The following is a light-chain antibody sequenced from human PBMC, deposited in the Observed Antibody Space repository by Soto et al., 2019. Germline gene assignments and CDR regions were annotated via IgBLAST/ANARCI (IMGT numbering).Light chain of an antibody. Sequence: QSVLTQPPSASRTPGQRVTIPCSGSSSDIGSNSVNWYQQLPGAAPRLLIYANDHRPSGVPDRFSASKSGTSASLAISGVRSEDEADYYCCSYVDTDTWVFGGGTKLTVL. V-gene: IGLV1-44*01. J-gene: IGLJ3*02. CDR3: CSYVDTDTWV. CDR2: AND. CDR1: SSDIGSNS.